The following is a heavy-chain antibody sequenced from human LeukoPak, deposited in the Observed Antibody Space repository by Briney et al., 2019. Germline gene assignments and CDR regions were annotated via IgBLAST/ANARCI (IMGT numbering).Heavy chain of an antibody. CDR2: ISRSGSTK. CDR1: GFTFSDYN. CDR3: ARVLRYCSGGNCYSGGLGYMDV. Sequence: GSLILSCAASGFTFSDYNMRWIRQAPGKGLEWVSSISRSGSTKYYADSVKGRFTISRDNAKNSLFLQMNSLRAEDTAVYYCARVLRYCSGGNCYSGGLGYMDVWGKGTTVTISS. D-gene: IGHD2-15*01. J-gene: IGHJ6*03. V-gene: IGHV3-11*01.